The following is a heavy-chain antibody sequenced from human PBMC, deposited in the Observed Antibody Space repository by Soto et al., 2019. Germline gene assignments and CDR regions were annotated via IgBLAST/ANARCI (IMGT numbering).Heavy chain of an antibody. CDR3: ASRQVVAGTNDYYYGMDV. D-gene: IGHD6-19*01. J-gene: IGHJ6*02. CDR1: GYTFTSYA. V-gene: IGHV1-3*01. CDR2: INAGNGNT. Sequence: QVQLEQSGAEVKKPGASVKVSCKASGYTFTSYAMHWVRQAPGQRLEWMGWINAGNGNTKYSQKFQGRVTIIRDTAASTAYMELSSLRSEDTAVYYCASRQVVAGTNDYYYGMDVWGQGTTVTVSS.